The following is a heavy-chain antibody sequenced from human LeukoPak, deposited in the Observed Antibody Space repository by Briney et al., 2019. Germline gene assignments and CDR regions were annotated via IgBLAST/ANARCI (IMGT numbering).Heavy chain of an antibody. V-gene: IGHV1-46*01. Sequence: ASVTVSCKASGYTFTSYYMHWVRQAPGQGLEWMGIINPSGGSTSYAQKFQGRVTMTRDTSTSTVYMELSSLRSEDTAVYYCARDQHSTDSYSNFPDYYYYYGMDVWGQGTTVTVSS. D-gene: IGHD4-11*01. CDR1: GYTFTSYY. J-gene: IGHJ6*02. CDR2: INPSGGST. CDR3: ARDQHSTDSYSNFPDYYYYYGMDV.